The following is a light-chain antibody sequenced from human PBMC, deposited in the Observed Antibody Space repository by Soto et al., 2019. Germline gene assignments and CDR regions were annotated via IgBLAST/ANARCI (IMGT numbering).Light chain of an antibody. Sequence: EIVLTQSPGTLSLSPGDTATLSCRASQTISSNFLSWYQQKPGQAPRLLIYTVSTRATGIPDRFGGSGSGTTFTLTISRLEHDDFADYHCQQCGSSPWTFGQGTKVEIK. CDR3: QQCGSSPWT. V-gene: IGKV3-20*01. J-gene: IGKJ1*01. CDR2: TVS. CDR1: QTISSNF.